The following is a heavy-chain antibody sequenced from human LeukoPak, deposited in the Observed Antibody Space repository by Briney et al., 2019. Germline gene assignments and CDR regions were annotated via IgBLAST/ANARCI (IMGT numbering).Heavy chain of an antibody. CDR2: IIPIFGTA. Sequence: SVKLSCKASGGTFSSYAISWVRQAPGQGLEWMGRIIPIFGTANYAQKFQGRVTITTDESTSTAYMELSSLRSEDTAVYYCASHYDSSGYYLRYWGQGTLVTVSS. D-gene: IGHD3-22*01. V-gene: IGHV1-69*05. CDR1: GGTFSSYA. CDR3: ASHYDSSGYYLRY. J-gene: IGHJ4*02.